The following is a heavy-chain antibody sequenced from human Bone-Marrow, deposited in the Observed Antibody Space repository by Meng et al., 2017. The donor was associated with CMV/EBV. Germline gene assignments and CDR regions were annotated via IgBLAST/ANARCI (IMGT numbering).Heavy chain of an antibody. CDR3: ASGSDSSGYDAFDI. CDR2: IKQDGSEK. D-gene: IGHD3-22*01. J-gene: IGHJ3*02. CDR1: GFTFSSYW. Sequence: GGSLRLSCAASGFTFSSYWMSWVRRAPGKGLEWVANIKQDGSEKYYVDSVKGRFTISRDNAKNSLYLQMNSLRAEDTAVYYCASGSDSSGYDAFDIWGQGTMVTVSS. V-gene: IGHV3-7*03.